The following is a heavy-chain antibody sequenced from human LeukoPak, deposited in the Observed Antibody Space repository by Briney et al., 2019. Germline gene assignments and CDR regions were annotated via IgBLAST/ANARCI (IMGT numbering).Heavy chain of an antibody. CDR3: ARALRSSSWYFGC. CDR2: IHYSGSA. J-gene: IGHJ4*02. Sequence: SETLSLTCTVSGGSISSSSYYWSRIRQPPGKGLEWIGYIHYSGSANYNPSLRGRVTMSVDTSKNHFSLKLTSVTAADTAVYYCARALRSSSWYFGCWGQGTLVTVSS. V-gene: IGHV4-61*03. D-gene: IGHD6-13*01. CDR1: GGSISSSSYY.